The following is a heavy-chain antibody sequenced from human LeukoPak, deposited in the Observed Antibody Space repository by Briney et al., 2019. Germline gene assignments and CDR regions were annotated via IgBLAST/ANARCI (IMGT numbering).Heavy chain of an antibody. CDR3: AKTTTGYSSGRFPGWPVDY. D-gene: IGHD6-19*01. Sequence: GGSLRLSCAASGFTFSSYAMYWVRQAPGKGLEWVSGIFGSGGSTHYADSVKGRFTISRDNSKNTVYLQMNTLRAEDTAVYYCAKTTTGYSSGRFPGWPVDYWGQGTLVTVSS. CDR2: IFGSGGST. J-gene: IGHJ4*02. CDR1: GFTFSSYA. V-gene: IGHV3-23*01.